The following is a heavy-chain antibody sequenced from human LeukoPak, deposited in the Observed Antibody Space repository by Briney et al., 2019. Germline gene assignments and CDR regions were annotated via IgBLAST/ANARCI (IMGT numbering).Heavy chain of an antibody. CDR2: INGNGDNT. CDR1: GFTLTGHA. V-gene: IGHV3-23*01. J-gene: IGHJ5*02. D-gene: IGHD2-21*01. CDR3: VRDYGGST. Sequence: QPGGSLRLSCVASGFTLTGHAMNWFRQAPGLGLQWVSVINGNGDNTNYADSVKGRFTISRDNSRNMLYLQMSSLRTEDTAIYYCVRDYGGSTWGQGTLVTVSS.